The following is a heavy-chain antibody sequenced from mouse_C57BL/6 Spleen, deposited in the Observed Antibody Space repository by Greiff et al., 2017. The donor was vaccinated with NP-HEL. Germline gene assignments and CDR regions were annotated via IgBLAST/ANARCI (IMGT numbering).Heavy chain of an antibody. CDR3: ARKGLNGNYFDY. Sequence: VQLKESGPVLVKPGASVKMSCKASGYTFTDYYMNWVKQSHGKSLEWIGVINPYNGGTSYNQKFKGKATLTVDKSSSTAYMELNSLTSEDSAVYYCARKGLNGNYFDYWGQGTTLTVSS. CDR2: INPYNGGT. J-gene: IGHJ2*01. V-gene: IGHV1-19*01. D-gene: IGHD2-1*01. CDR1: GYTFTDYY.